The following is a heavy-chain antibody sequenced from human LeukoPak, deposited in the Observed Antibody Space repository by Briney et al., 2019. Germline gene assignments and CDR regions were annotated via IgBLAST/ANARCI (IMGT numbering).Heavy chain of an antibody. CDR1: GFTFSTYS. D-gene: IGHD1-26*01. J-gene: IGHJ4*02. V-gene: IGHV3-21*01. CDR2: LSGNSRSI. Sequence: GGSLRLSCAASGFTFSTYSMNWVRQAPGKGLEWVSSLSGNSRSIYYADSVKGRFTISRDNAKNSLYLQMNSLRAEDTAVYHCAKAPRGSGSYYGDYWGQGTLVTVSS. CDR3: AKAPRGSGSYYGDY.